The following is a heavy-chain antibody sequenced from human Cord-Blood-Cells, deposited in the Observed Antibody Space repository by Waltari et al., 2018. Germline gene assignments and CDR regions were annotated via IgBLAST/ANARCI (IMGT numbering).Heavy chain of an antibody. Sequence: VRRVEAGGGLLHPVGSLSLPCQAPGFTVSRTYMSWVRQAPGKRLEWVSVIYSGGSTYYADSVKGRFTISRDNSKNTLYLQMNSLRAEDTAVYYCARGGKYFDYWGQGTLVTVSS. CDR1: GFTVSRTY. CDR3: ARGGKYFDY. V-gene: IGHV3-53*01. J-gene: IGHJ4*02. D-gene: IGHD6-6*01. CDR2: IYSGGST.